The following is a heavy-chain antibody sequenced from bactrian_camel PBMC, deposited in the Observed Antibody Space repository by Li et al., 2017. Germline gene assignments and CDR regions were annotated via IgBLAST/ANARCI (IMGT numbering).Heavy chain of an antibody. Sequence: DVQLVESGGGLVQPGGSLRLSCAASEYTDSFNCMSWFRQGPGNEREWVAAIYSDGGFTYYADSVKGRFTISQDNNAKITVYLQMNSVKPEDTAMYYCAAVYGRRPDSGCLRLNTYNRWGQGTQVTVS. CDR2: IYSDGGFT. V-gene: IGHV3S31*01. CDR1: EYTDSFNC. D-gene: IGHD3*01. CDR3: AAVYGRRPDSGCLRLNTYNR. J-gene: IGHJ4*01.